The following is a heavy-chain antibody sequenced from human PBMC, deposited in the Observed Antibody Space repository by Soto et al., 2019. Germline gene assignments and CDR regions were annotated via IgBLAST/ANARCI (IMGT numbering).Heavy chain of an antibody. Sequence: QVQLQESGPGLVKPSQTLSLTCTVSGGSISSGDYYWSWIRQPPGKVLEWIGYIYYSGSTYYNPFLKSQVTISVDTSKNQFSLKLSSVSAADTAVYYCARVSSGNPPPLFDYWGQGTLVTVSS. V-gene: IGHV4-30-4*01. CDR2: IYYSGST. J-gene: IGHJ4*02. CDR3: ARVSSGNPPPLFDY. CDR1: GGSISSGDYY. D-gene: IGHD6-19*01.